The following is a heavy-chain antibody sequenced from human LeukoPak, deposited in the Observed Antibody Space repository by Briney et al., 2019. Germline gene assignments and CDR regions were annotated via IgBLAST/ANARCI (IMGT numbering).Heavy chain of an antibody. CDR3: ATDRGWRTSGYYLYYFEY. J-gene: IGHJ4*02. CDR2: IKHDGSEK. Sequence: GGSLRLSCAASGFIFTNYFVSWVRQAPGKGLEWVASIKHDGSEKYYVDSVRGRFTISRDNTMNSLYLQMSSLRAEDTAVYYCATDRGWRTSGYYLYYFEYWGQGTLVTYSS. V-gene: IGHV3-7*01. D-gene: IGHD3-3*01. CDR1: GFIFTNYF.